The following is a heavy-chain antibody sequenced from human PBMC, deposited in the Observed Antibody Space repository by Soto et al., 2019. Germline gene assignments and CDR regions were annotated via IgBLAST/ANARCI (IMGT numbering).Heavy chain of an antibody. V-gene: IGHV3-66*01. CDR3: ATRMTTAPY. Sequence: EVRLVQSGGGLVQPGGSLRLSCAASLFIVSDNYMSWVRQAPGKGLEWVSLIYSGGGTDYAESVKGRFTISRDNSKNTLSLQMNSPKAEDTGIYYCATRMTTAPYWGQGTVVTVSS. CDR2: IYSGGGT. J-gene: IGHJ4*02. CDR1: LFIVSDNY. D-gene: IGHD4-17*01.